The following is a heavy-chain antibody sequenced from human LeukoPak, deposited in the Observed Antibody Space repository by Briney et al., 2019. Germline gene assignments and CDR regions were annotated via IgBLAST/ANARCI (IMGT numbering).Heavy chain of an antibody. CDR2: ISYDGSNK. V-gene: IGHV3-30*18. Sequence: GGSLRLSCAASGFTFSSYGMHWVRQAPGKGLEWVAVISYDGSNKYYADSVKGRFTISRDNSKNTLYLQMNSLRAEDTAVYYCAKDHEDCGGDCYHNLDYWGQGTLVTVSS. CDR3: AKDHEDCGGDCYHNLDY. CDR1: GFTFSSYG. D-gene: IGHD2-21*02. J-gene: IGHJ4*02.